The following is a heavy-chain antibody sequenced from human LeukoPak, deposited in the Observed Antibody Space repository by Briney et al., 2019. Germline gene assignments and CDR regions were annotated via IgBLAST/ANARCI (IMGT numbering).Heavy chain of an antibody. CDR1: GGSLSGYY. Sequence: SETLSLTCAVYGGSLSGYYWNWIRQAPGKGLEWIGQIDHSGSTNYNPSLKSRVTISQDTSKDQIFLKVTSVTAADTAVYYCANGGPNYYSGYWGEGSLVTVSS. D-gene: IGHD3-22*01. V-gene: IGHV4-34*01. CDR3: ANGGPNYYSGY. J-gene: IGHJ4*02. CDR2: IDHSGST.